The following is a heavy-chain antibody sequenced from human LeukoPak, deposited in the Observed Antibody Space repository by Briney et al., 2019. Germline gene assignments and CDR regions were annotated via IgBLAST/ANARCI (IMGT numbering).Heavy chain of an antibody. Sequence: KPGGSLQISCQGSGYSFTSYWIGWVRPLPGKGLEGMGIIYPGDSDTRYSPSFQGQVTISADKSISTAYLQWSSLKASDTAMYYCARQPDTQCTNGVCYTDYWGQGTLVTVSS. CDR3: ARQPDTQCTNGVCYTDY. CDR1: GYSFTSYW. CDR2: IYPGDSDT. D-gene: IGHD2-8*01. J-gene: IGHJ4*02. V-gene: IGHV5-51*01.